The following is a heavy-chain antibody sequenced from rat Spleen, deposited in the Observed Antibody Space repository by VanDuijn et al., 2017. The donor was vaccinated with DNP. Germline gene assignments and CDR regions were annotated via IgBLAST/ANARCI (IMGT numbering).Heavy chain of an antibody. CDR1: GFTFSDYA. J-gene: IGHJ2*01. Sequence: EVQLVESGGGLVQPGNSLKLSCAASGFTFSDYAMAWVRQSPKKGLEWVATIIYDGSHAFYRDSVQGRFIISRDNAKATLNLQMDSLRSEDTATYYCVTRGKYGGYDYWGQGVMVTVSS. CDR2: IIYDGSHA. D-gene: IGHD1-11*01. CDR3: VTRGKYGGYDY. V-gene: IGHV5S10*01.